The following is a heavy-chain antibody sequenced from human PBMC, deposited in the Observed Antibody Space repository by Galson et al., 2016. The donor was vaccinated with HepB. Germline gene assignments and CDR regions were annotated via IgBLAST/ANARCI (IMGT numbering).Heavy chain of an antibody. CDR2: IKQDGSEK. CDR1: GFTFSTYW. D-gene: IGHD3-22*01. Sequence: SLRLSCAASGFTFSTYWMSWVRQAPGKGLEWVANIKQDGSEKDYVKSVKGRFTISRDNAKNSLYLQMNGLRVEDTAVYYCATSRDSSNWVAYYHNMDVWGQGTTVIVSS. CDR3: ATSRDSSNWVAYYHNMDV. J-gene: IGHJ6*02. V-gene: IGHV3-7*02.